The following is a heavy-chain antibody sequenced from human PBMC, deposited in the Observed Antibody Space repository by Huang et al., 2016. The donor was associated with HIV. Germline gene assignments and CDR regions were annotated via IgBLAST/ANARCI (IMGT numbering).Heavy chain of an antibody. J-gene: IGHJ5*01. CDR1: GYSFIKYG. Sequence: QVQLVQSGAEVKTPGASVKVSCKASGYSFIKYGLSWGRQSPGQRYVWSVWITCDNYNTNFAHKCQGRLTRTTDTSTKIADMELRGLRSDDTAVYYCARDIGSNWNGLNWFDSWGQGTLVTVSS. V-gene: IGHV1-18*01. D-gene: IGHD1-1*01. CDR3: ARDIGSNWNGLNWFDS. CDR2: ITCDNYNT.